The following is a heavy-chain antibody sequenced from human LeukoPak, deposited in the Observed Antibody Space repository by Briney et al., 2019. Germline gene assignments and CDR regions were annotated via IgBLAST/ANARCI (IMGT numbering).Heavy chain of an antibody. D-gene: IGHD5-18*01. CDR3: AKGYGEDFDY. V-gene: IGHV3-33*06. CDR2: IWYDGSSK. J-gene: IGHJ4*02. Sequence: GGSLRLSCAASGFTFSTYGMHWVRQAPGKGLEWVAVIWYDGSSKYYADSVKGRFTISRDNSKNTLYLQMSSLRAEDTAVYYCAKGYGEDFDYWGQGTLVTVSS. CDR1: GFTFSTYG.